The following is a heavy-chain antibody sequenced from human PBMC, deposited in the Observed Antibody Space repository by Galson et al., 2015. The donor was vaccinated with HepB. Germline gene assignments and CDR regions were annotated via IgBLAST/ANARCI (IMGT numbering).Heavy chain of an antibody. J-gene: IGHJ6*02. CDR1: GGTFSSYA. CDR2: IIPIFGTA. Sequence: SVKVSCKASGGTFSSYAISWVRQAPGQGLEWMGGIIPIFGTANYAQKFQGRVTITADKSTSTAYMELSSLRSEDTAVYYCARHRTMVRGVIPQTDGMDVWGQGTTVTVSS. CDR3: ARHRTMVRGVIPQTDGMDV. D-gene: IGHD3-10*01. V-gene: IGHV1-69*06.